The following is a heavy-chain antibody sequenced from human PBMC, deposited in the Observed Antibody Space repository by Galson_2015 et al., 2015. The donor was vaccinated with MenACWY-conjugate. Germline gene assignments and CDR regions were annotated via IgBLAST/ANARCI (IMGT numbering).Heavy chain of an antibody. CDR1: AFTFSNAY. CDR3: TTHKPDSWGGLLFHFYTDV. CDR2: IKSQTDGGKI. Sequence: SLRLSCAGSAFTFSNAYMSWVRQAPGKGLEWVGRIKSQTDGGKIDYAAPVKGRFTISRDDSKNTLYLQMNSLKIEDTAVYYCTTHKPDSWGGLLFHFYTDVWGKGTTVTVSS. J-gene: IGHJ6*03. V-gene: IGHV3-15*01. D-gene: IGHD2-21*01.